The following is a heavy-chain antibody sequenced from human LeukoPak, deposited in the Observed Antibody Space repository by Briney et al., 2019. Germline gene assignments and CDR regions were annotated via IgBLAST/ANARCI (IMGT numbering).Heavy chain of an antibody. CDR2: INHSGST. V-gene: IGHV4-34*01. D-gene: IGHD6-13*01. J-gene: IGHJ5*02. CDR1: GGSFSGYY. Sequence: PSETLSLTCAVYGGSFSGYYWGWIRQPPGKGLEWIGEINHSGSTNYNPSLKSRVTISVDTSKNQFSLKLSSVTAADTAVYYCARVLAAAGNNWFDPWGQGTLVTVSS. CDR3: ARVLAAAGNNWFDP.